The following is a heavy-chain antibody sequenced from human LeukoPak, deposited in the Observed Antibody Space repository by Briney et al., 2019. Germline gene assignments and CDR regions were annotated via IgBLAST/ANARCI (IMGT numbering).Heavy chain of an antibody. J-gene: IGHJ4*02. D-gene: IGHD3-9*01. CDR1: GGSISSGDYY. CDR2: IYYSGST. CDR3: AREKRGQLRYFDWLSFDY. Sequence: KSSETLSLTCTVSGGSISSGDYYWSWIRQPPGKGLEWIGYIYYSGSTYYNPSLKSRVTISVDTSKNQFSLKLSSVTAADTAVYYCAREKRGQLRYFDWLSFDYWGQGTLVTVSS. V-gene: IGHV4-30-4*01.